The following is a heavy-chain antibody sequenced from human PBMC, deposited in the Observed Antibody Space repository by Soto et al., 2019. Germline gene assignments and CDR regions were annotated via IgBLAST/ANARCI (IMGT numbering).Heavy chain of an antibody. J-gene: IGHJ4*02. CDR3: ARVESSGWYNY. V-gene: IGHV1-69*02. CDR2: IIPILGIA. Sequence: SVKVSCKASGGTFSSYTISWVRQAPGQGLEWMGRIIPILGIANYAQKFQGRVTITADKSTSTAYMELSSLRSEDTAVYYCARVESSGWYNYWGQGTLVTVSS. D-gene: IGHD6-19*01. CDR1: GGTFSSYT.